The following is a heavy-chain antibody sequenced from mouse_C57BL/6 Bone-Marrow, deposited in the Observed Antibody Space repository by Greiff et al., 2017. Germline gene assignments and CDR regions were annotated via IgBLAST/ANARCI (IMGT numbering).Heavy chain of an antibody. CDR1: GYTFTDYY. V-gene: IGHV1-26*01. CDR2: INPNNGGT. J-gene: IGHJ3*01. Sequence: VQLKESGPELVKPGASVKISCKASGYTFTDYYMNWVKQSHGKSLEWIGDINPNNGGTSYNQKFKGKATLTVDKSSSTAYMELRSLTSEDSAVYYCANDGYYWFAYWGQGTLVTVSA. D-gene: IGHD2-3*01. CDR3: ANDGYYWFAY.